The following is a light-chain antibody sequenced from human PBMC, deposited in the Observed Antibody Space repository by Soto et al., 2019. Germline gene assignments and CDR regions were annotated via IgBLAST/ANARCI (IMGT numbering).Light chain of an antibody. CDR1: QSINKW. CDR2: KVS. CDR3: LHYSGDRST. V-gene: IGKV1-5*03. Sequence: DILLTQSPSTLSASVGDRVTISCRASQSINKWLAWYQHKPGKAPNLLIYKVSNLHSGVTSRFSGSEFGTGFSLTISSLRHGDLATYYCLHYSGDRSTSGQGTKVEI. J-gene: IGKJ1*01.